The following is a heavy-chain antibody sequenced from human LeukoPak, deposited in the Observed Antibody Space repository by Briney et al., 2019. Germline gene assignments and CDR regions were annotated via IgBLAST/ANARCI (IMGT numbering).Heavy chain of an antibody. CDR1: GFTFSNYA. Sequence: GGSLRLSCAASGFTFSNYAMSWVRQAPGKGLEWVSGISGSGGTTYYADSVKGRFTISRDNSKNTLYLQMNSLRAEDTAVYYCAKDREGYYFDYWGQGTLVTVSS. J-gene: IGHJ4*02. V-gene: IGHV3-23*01. D-gene: IGHD1-26*01. CDR3: AKDREGYYFDY. CDR2: ISGSGGTT.